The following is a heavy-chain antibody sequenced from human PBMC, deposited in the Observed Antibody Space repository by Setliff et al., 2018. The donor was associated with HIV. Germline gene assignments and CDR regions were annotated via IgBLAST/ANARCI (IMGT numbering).Heavy chain of an antibody. CDR1: NVAISSNSYY. CDR2: IYYSGST. Sequence: NPSETLSLTCAVYNVAISSNSYYWNWIRQPPGKGLEWIGYIYYSGSTNYNPSLKSRVTISVDTSKNQFSLKLTSVTAADTAVYYCARDGFYYDTSGYPGTRWFDPWGQGTLVTVSS. J-gene: IGHJ5*02. D-gene: IGHD3-22*01. V-gene: IGHV4-61*01. CDR3: ARDGFYYDTSGYPGTRWFDP.